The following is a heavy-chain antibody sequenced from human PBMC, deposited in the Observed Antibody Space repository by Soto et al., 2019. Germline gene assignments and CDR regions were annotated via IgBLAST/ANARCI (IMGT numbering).Heavy chain of an antibody. CDR3: VRDSGAKLSSS. CDR2: IVPIYRTA. V-gene: IGHV1-69*13. D-gene: IGHD6-13*01. J-gene: IGHJ4*02. Sequence: GASVKVSCKASGGTFSSYRITWVRQAPGQGLEWVGGIVPIYRTADYAQKFQGRVTITADESARTSYMELRSLESQDTAVYYCVRDSGAKLSSSWGQGTLVTVSS. CDR1: GGTFSSYR.